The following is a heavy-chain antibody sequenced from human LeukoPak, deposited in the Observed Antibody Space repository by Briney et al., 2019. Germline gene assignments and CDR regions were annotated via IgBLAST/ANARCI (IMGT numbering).Heavy chain of an antibody. CDR3: ARDAGGRTQREGWFDP. V-gene: IGHV3-21*01. J-gene: IGHJ5*02. CDR2: INSDSIWI. Sequence: VKPGGALRLSCAASGFSFSTYSMNWIRQAPGKGLEWVSSINSDSIWIYYADSVRGRFTISRDNARNSLYLQMNSLRVEDTAIYYCARDAGGRTQREGWFDPWGQGTLVTVSS. CDR1: GFSFSTYS. D-gene: IGHD1-1*01.